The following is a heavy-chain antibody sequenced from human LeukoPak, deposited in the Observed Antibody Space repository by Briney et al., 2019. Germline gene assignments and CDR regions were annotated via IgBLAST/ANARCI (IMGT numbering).Heavy chain of an antibody. CDR1: GFSLSTSGVG. D-gene: IGHD5-18*01. Sequence: SGPTLVKPTQTLTLTCTFSGFSLSTSGVGVGWIRQPPGKALEWLALIYWDDDKRYSPSLKSRLTITKDTSKNQVVLTMTNMDPVDTATYYCAHGGYSYGSKGDAFDIWGQGTVVTVSS. J-gene: IGHJ3*02. CDR2: IYWDDDK. CDR3: AHGGYSYGSKGDAFDI. V-gene: IGHV2-5*02.